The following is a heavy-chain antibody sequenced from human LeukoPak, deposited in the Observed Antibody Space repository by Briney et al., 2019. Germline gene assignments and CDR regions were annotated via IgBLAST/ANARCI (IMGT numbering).Heavy chain of an antibody. J-gene: IGHJ4*02. CDR3: ARNRGDPSYFDY. Sequence: PGGSLRLSCAGSGFTFSDYSMNWVRQAPGKGLEWVSSISTSSSYIYYADSVKGRFTISRNNPKNSLYLQMSSLRAEDTAVYYCARNRGDPSYFDYWGQGTLVTVSS. CDR1: GFTFSDYS. CDR2: ISTSSSYI. V-gene: IGHV3-21*01. D-gene: IGHD4-17*01.